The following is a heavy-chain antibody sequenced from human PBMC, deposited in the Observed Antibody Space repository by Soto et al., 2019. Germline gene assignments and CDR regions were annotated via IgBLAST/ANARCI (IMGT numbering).Heavy chain of an antibody. J-gene: IGHJ4*02. D-gene: IGHD2-21*02. Sequence: GGSLGLSCAASGFTFRNSGMHWIRQAPGKGLEWVSLVSFDGTDQYYADSVKGRFTISRDNFKNTLYLQMNSLRAEDTAVYYCARTRCGDSRGFFAYWGRGTLVTVS. CDR1: GFTFRNSG. V-gene: IGHV3-30*03. CDR2: VSFDGTDQ. CDR3: ARTRCGDSRGFFAY.